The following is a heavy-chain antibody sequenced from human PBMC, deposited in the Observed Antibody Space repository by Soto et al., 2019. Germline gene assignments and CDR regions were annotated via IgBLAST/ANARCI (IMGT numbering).Heavy chain of an antibody. CDR1: GFTFSSSA. CDR3: VRCRVDTIVTSVWRNWLDP. D-gene: IGHD5-12*01. J-gene: IGHJ5*02. V-gene: IGHV3-23*01. CDR2: IRGTNGNT. Sequence: EVQLLESGGGLVQPGGSLRLSCAASGFTFSSSAMSWVRQAPGKGLEWVSAIRGTNGNTHYAESVKGRFTISRHNSKNTSYPQMIFLRAEYTAVYYCVRCRVDTIVTSVWRNWLDPWGQGTRVIVSS.